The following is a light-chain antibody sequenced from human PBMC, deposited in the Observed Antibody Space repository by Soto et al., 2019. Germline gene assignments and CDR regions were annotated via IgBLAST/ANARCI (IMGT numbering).Light chain of an antibody. Sequence: EIVMKHSSASLSVPPEETAALSCRACQSVSSNLAWYQQKLGQAPRLLIYGASTRATGIPARFSGSGSGTVFTLTISSLQSGDFGVYYGQQYNNWRPITHGQGTRLEIK. CDR3: QQYNNWRPIT. J-gene: IGKJ5*01. V-gene: IGKV3-15*01. CDR1: QSVSSN. CDR2: GAS.